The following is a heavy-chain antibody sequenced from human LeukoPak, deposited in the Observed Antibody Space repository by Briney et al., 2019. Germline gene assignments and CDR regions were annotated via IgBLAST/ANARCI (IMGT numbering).Heavy chain of an antibody. J-gene: IGHJ3*02. CDR1: GFTFSSYW. CDR3: ARGRGPWSSDAFDI. CDR2: IKQDGSEK. D-gene: IGHD3-10*01. V-gene: IGHV3-7*01. Sequence: GGSLRLSCAASGFTFSSYWMSWVRQAPGKGLEWVANIKQDGSEKYYVDSVKGRFTISRDNAKNSLYLQMNSLRAEDTAVYYCARGRGPWSSDAFDIWGQGTVVTVSS.